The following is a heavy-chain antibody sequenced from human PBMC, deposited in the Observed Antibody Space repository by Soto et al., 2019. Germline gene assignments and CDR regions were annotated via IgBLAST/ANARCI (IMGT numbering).Heavy chain of an antibody. D-gene: IGHD3-9*01. J-gene: IGHJ4*02. V-gene: IGHV1-18*01. CDR1: GYIFTSYG. CDR2: ISTYNGYT. Sequence: QVQLVQSGAEVKKPGASVTVSCKASGYIFTSYGFSWVRQAPGQGLEWMGWISTYNGYTNYAKKLQGRVTMTTDTSTTTAYMELRSLRSDDTAVYYCARAYDILTCPHYWGQGTMVTVSS. CDR3: ARAYDILTCPHY.